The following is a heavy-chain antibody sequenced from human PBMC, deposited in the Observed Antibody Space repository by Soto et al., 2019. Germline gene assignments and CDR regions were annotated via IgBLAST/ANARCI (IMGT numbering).Heavy chain of an antibody. Sequence: QVQLVQSGAEVRKPGSSVKVSCEASGGTFSGHAISWVRQAPGQGPEWMGGLIPLFGTTQHAQRFQGRLTITADTSTTTAYMELTSLRFEDTAIYYCARGPKWGYRFDAWGQGTLVTVSS. V-gene: IGHV1-69*06. CDR1: GGTFSGHA. CDR2: LIPLFGTT. J-gene: IGHJ4*02. CDR3: ARGPKWGYRFDA. D-gene: IGHD7-27*01.